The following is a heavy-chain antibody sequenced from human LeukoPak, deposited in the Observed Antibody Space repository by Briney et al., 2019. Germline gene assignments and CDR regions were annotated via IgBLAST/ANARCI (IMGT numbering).Heavy chain of an antibody. CDR2: ISYDGSNK. J-gene: IGHJ3*02. D-gene: IGHD2-15*01. CDR1: GFTFSSYS. CDR3: AKDPSGGRAFDI. V-gene: IGHV3-30*18. Sequence: GGSLRLSCAASGFTFSSYSMNWVRQAPGKGLEWVAVISYDGSNKYYADSVKGRFTISRDNSKNTLYLQMNSLRAEDTAVYYCAKDPSGGRAFDIWGQGTMVTVSS.